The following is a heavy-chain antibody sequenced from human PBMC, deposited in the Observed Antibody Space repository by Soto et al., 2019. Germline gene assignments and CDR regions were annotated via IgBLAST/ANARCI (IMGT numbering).Heavy chain of an antibody. Sequence: EVQLVESGGGLVQPGGSLRLSCAASGFTFSSYAMHWVRQAPGKGLEYVSAISSNGGSTYYANSVNGRFTISRDNSKNTLYLQMGSLRAEDMALYYCARQGRAVSSYYFDYWGQGTLVTVSS. CDR3: ARQGRAVSSYYFDY. D-gene: IGHD3-10*01. V-gene: IGHV3-64*01. CDR1: GFTFSSYA. CDR2: ISSNGGST. J-gene: IGHJ4*02.